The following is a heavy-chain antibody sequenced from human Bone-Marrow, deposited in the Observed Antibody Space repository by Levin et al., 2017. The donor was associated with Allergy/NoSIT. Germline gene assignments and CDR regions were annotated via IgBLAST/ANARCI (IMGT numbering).Heavy chain of an antibody. D-gene: IGHD1-26*01. CDR1: GFTFSDYT. J-gene: IGHJ4*02. V-gene: IGHV3-21*01. Sequence: GESLKISCSASGFTFSDYTLNWFRRPPGKGLEWVSTISGSSHIIYYADSVKGRFTVSRDNARNSQFLQMNSLRGEDTAVYFCARESGSWSRDYWGQGTLVTVSS. CDR2: ISGSSHII. CDR3: ARESGSWSRDY.